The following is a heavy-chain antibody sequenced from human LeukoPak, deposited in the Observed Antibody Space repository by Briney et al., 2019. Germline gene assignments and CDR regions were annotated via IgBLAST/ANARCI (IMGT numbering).Heavy chain of an antibody. CDR3: ARDTGASSSWYIRVYYMDV. Sequence: GGSLRLSCAASGFTFSSYSMNWVRQAPGKGLEWVSSISSSSSYIYYADSVKGRFTISRDNAKNSLYLQMNSLRAEDTAVYYCARDTGASSSWYIRVYYMDVWGKGTTVTVSS. V-gene: IGHV3-21*01. D-gene: IGHD6-13*01. CDR1: GFTFSSYS. J-gene: IGHJ6*03. CDR2: ISSSSSYI.